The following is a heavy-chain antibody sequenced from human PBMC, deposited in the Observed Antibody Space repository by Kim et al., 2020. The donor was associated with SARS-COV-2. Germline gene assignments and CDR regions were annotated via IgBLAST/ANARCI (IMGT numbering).Heavy chain of an antibody. J-gene: IGHJ6*02. V-gene: IGHV3-23*05. CDR3: AKLMTTSSYSAMDV. D-gene: IGHD2-2*01. Sequence: YAESVRGRFTISRDNSMNTLSLQMNSLRADDTAVYYCAKLMTTSSYSAMDVWGQGTTVTVSS.